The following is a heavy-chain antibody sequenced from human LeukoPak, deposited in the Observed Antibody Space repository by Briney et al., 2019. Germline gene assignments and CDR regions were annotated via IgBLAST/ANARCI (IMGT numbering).Heavy chain of an antibody. D-gene: IGHD5-18*01. CDR2: VRDSENT. Sequence: SSETLSLTCTVSGVSISSHYWGWIRQPPGKGLEWIGYVRDSENTKDNPSLNSRITLSADTSMNQLSLRLSSVTAADTAVYYCATIKRGSIFGYFDFWGQGILVTVSS. V-gene: IGHV4-59*11. CDR3: ATIKRGSIFGYFDF. CDR1: GVSISSHY. J-gene: IGHJ4*02.